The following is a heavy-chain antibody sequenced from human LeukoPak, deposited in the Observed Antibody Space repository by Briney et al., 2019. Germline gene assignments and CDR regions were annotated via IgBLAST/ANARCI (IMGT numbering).Heavy chain of an antibody. J-gene: IGHJ4*02. V-gene: IGHV3-20*04. CDR3: ARGRTSGWYTFDY. Sequence: GGSLRLSCAASGFSVSGTYMSWVRQAPGKGLEWVSGINWNGGSTGYADSVKGRFTISRDNAKNSLYLQMNSLRAEDTALYYCARGRTSGWYTFDYWGQGTLVTVSS. CDR1: GFSVSGTY. CDR2: INWNGGST. D-gene: IGHD6-19*01.